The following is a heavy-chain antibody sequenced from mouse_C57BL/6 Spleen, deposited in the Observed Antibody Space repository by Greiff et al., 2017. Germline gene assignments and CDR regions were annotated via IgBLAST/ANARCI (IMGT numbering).Heavy chain of an antibody. J-gene: IGHJ3*01. V-gene: IGHV2-3*01. CDR3: ASGWLPFAY. D-gene: IGHD2-3*01. Sequence: LQVVESGPGLVAPSQSLSITCTVSGFSLTSYGVSWVRQPPGKGLEWLGVIWGDGSTNYHSALISRLSISKDNSKSQVFLKRNSLQTDDTATYYCASGWLPFAYWGQGTLVTVSA. CDR2: IWGDGST. CDR1: GFSLTSYG.